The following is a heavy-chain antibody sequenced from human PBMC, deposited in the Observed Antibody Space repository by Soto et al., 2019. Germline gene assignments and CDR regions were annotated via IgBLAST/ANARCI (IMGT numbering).Heavy chain of an antibody. J-gene: IGHJ3*02. Sequence: QTLSLTCAISGDNVSTNSVGWNWIRQSPSRGLEWLGRTYYRSNWYNDYAVSVKSRITINPDTSKNQFSLLLNSVTPEDTAVYYCARERYADYGRAAFDIWGQGTMVTVSS. D-gene: IGHD4-17*01. CDR1: GDNVSTNSVG. CDR3: ARERYADYGRAAFDI. CDR2: TYYRSNWYN. V-gene: IGHV6-1*01.